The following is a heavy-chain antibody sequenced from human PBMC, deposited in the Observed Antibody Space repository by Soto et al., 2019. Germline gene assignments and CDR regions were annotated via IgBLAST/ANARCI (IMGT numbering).Heavy chain of an antibody. J-gene: IGHJ4*02. Sequence: QLQLQESGPGLVKPSETLSLTCTVSGGSISSSSYYWGWIRQPPGKGLEWIGSIYYSGSTYYNPSLKSRVTISVDTSKNQFSLKRSSVTAADTAVYYCARHVAGYSSGLDYWGQGTLVTVSS. CDR2: IYYSGST. CDR1: GGSISSSSYY. D-gene: IGHD6-19*01. V-gene: IGHV4-39*01. CDR3: ARHVAGYSSGLDY.